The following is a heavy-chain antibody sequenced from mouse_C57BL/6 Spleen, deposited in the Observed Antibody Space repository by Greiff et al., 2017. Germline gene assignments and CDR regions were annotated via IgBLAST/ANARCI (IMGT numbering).Heavy chain of an antibody. CDR2: IDPSDSYT. V-gene: IGHV1-50*01. Sequence: QVQLQQPGAELVKPGASVKLSCKASGYTFTRYWMQWVKQRPGQGLEWIGEIDPSDSYTNYNQKFKGKATLTVDTSSSTAYMQRSSLTSEDSAVYYCATSDFDYWRQGTTLTVSS. J-gene: IGHJ2*01. CDR3: ATSDFDY. CDR1: GYTFTRYW.